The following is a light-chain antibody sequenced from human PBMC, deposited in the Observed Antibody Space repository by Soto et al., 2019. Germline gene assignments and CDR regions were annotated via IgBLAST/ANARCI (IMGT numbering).Light chain of an antibody. J-gene: IGKJ1*01. CDR2: GAS. CDR3: QQYGSSPPRT. CDR1: QSVSSNQ. V-gene: IGKV3-20*01. Sequence: EFVLTQSPGTLSLSPGERATLSCRTSQSVSSNQLAWYQQKPGQAPRLLIYGASSRTTGIPDRFSGSGSGTNFTLTISRLETEDFAVYYCQQYGSSPPRTVGQGTKVDIK.